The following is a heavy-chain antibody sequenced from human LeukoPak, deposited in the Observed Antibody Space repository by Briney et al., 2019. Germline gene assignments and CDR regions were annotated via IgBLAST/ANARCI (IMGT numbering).Heavy chain of an antibody. CDR3: ARTLGEGYSYGYGWFDP. CDR2: IYYSGST. J-gene: IGHJ5*02. Sequence: SETLSLTCTVSGGSISSCYWSWIRQPPGKGLEWIGYIYYSGSTNYNPSLKSRVTISVDTSKNQFSLKLSSVTAADTAVYYCARTLGEGYSYGYGWFDPWGQGTLVTVSS. V-gene: IGHV4-59*01. D-gene: IGHD5-18*01. CDR1: GGSISSCY.